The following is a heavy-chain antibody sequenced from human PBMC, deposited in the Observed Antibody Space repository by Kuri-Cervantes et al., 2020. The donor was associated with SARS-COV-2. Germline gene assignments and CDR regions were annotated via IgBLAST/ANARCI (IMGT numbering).Heavy chain of an antibody. J-gene: IGHJ4*02. V-gene: IGHV1-18*01. D-gene: IGHD3-10*01. CDR2: ISAYNGNT. CDR3: ARNLGVLAFGELLD. CDR1: GYTFTSYG. Sequence: ASVKVSCKVSGYTFTSYGISWVRQAPGQGLEWMGWISAYNGNTNYAQKLQGRVTMTTDTSTSTAYMELRSLRSDDTAVYYCARNLGVLAFGELLDWGQGTLVTVSS.